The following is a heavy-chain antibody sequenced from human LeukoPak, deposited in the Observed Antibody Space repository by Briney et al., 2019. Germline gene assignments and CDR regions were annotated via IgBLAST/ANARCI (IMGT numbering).Heavy chain of an antibody. CDR1: GYXXXXYG. J-gene: IGHJ6*02. V-gene: IGHV1-18*01. Sequence: GASVKVSCKASGYXXXXYGIXWVRQAPGXXXXXXXXXSAYNGNTNYAQKLQGRVTMTTDTSTSTAYMELRSLRSDDTAVYYCARVPLNYPYYYYGMDVWGQGTTVTVSS. CDR3: ARVPLNYPYYYYGMDV. D-gene: IGHD4-4*01. CDR2: XSAYNGNT.